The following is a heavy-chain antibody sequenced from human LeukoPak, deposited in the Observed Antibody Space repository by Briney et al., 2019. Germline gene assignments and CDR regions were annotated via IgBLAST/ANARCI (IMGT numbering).Heavy chain of an antibody. D-gene: IGHD2-15*01. V-gene: IGHV3-7*01. CDR1: GSTFSNYW. CDR3: TRDTGCPGGTCYSFYDY. J-gene: IGHJ4*02. CDR2: IKQDGTEK. Sequence: GGSLRLSCAAPGSTFSNYWMTWVRQAPGKGLEWVANIKQDGTEKYYVDSVKGRFTISRDNAENSLYLQMNSLRAEDTAVYYCTRDTGCPGGTCYSFYDYWGQGTLVTVSS.